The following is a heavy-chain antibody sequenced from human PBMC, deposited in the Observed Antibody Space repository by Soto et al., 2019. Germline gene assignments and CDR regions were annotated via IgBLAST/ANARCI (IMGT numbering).Heavy chain of an antibody. CDR2: ISYDGSNK. CDR3: AKHVGYSSGG. D-gene: IGHD6-19*01. Sequence: PGGSLRLSCAASGFTFSSYGMHWVRQAPGKGLEWVAVISYDGSNKYYADSVKGRFTISRDNSRNTLYLQMNSLRAEDTAVYYRAKHVGYSSGGWGQGTLVTVSS. J-gene: IGHJ4*02. V-gene: IGHV3-30*18. CDR1: GFTFSSYG.